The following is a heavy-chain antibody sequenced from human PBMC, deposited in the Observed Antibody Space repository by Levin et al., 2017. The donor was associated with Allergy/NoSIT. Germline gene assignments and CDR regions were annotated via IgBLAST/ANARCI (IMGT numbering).Heavy chain of an antibody. D-gene: IGHD6-19*01. V-gene: IGHV6-1*01. J-gene: IGHJ4*02. CDR1: RNCTA. Sequence: RNCTAWQWLRQSPSRGLEWLGRTSYRSKWSSDYAVSVKSRITISPDTSNNQFSLQLNSVTPEDTAVYYCARDISGGWLFDYWGQGTLVTVSS. CDR3: ARDISGGWLFDY. CDR2: TSYRSKWSS.